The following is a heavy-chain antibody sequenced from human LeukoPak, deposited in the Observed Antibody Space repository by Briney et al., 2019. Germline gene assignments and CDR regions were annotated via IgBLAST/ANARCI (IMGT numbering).Heavy chain of an antibody. CDR1: GFTFSSYS. CDR3: ARVYRGEYVGSASSYYYGMDV. D-gene: IGHD4-17*01. Sequence: GGSLRLSCAASGFTFSSYSMNWVRQAPGKGLEWVSSISSTSSYIYYADSVKGRFTISRDNAKNSLYLQVNSLRAEDTAVYYCARVYRGEYVGSASSYYYGMDVWGKGTTVTVSS. J-gene: IGHJ6*04. V-gene: IGHV3-21*01. CDR2: ISSTSSYI.